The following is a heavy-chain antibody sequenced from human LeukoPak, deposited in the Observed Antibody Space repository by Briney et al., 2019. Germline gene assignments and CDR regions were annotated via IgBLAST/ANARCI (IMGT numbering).Heavy chain of an antibody. J-gene: IGHJ6*02. D-gene: IGHD1-26*01. Sequence: ASVKVSCKASGYTFTGYYMDWVRQAPGQGLEWMGWINPNSGGTNYAQKFQGWVTMTRDTSISTAYMELSRLRSDDTAVYYCAREALLGATKKAHSKYYYGMDVWGQGTTVTVFS. CDR2: INPNSGGT. CDR1: GYTFTGYY. V-gene: IGHV1-2*04. CDR3: AREALLGATKKAHSKYYYGMDV.